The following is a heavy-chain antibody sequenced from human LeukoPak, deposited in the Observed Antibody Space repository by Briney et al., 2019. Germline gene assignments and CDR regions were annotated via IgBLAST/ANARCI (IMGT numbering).Heavy chain of an antibody. V-gene: IGHV3-30*03. CDR1: GFTFSSYD. J-gene: IGHJ4*02. Sequence: PGGSLRLSCAASGFTFSSYDMHWVHQAPGKGLEWVAFISYDGSNKYYVDSVKGRFTISRDNSKNTLYLQMNSLRAEDTAVYHCADSGSYSLYWGRGTLVTVSS. D-gene: IGHD1-26*01. CDR2: ISYDGSNK. CDR3: ADSGSYSLY.